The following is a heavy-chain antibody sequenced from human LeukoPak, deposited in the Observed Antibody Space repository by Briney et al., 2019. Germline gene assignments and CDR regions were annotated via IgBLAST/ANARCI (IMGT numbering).Heavy chain of an antibody. D-gene: IGHD3-3*01. CDR3: AKDNGSGKGVGRGSYLGY. CDR1: GFTFSSYG. V-gene: IGHV3-30*18. Sequence: PGRSLRLSCAASGFTFSSYGMHWVRQAPGKGLEWVAVISYDGSNKYYADSVKGRFTISRDNSKNTLYLQMNSLRAEDTAVYYCAKDNGSGKGVGRGSYLGYWGQGTLVTVSS. CDR2: ISYDGSNK. J-gene: IGHJ4*02.